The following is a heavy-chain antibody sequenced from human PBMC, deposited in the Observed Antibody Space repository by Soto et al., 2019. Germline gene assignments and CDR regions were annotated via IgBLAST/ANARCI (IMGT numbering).Heavy chain of an antibody. CDR3: ARVYCSGGSCYGIDY. V-gene: IGHV4-39*07. CDR2: IYYSGST. D-gene: IGHD2-15*01. Sequence: SETLSLTCTVSGGSISSSSYYWGWIRQPPGKGLEWIGSIYYSGSTYYNPSGGTSYAQKFQGRVTMTRDTSTSTVYMELSSLRSEDTAVYYCARVYCSGGSCYGIDYWGQGTLVTVSS. CDR1: GGSISSSSYY. J-gene: IGHJ4*02.